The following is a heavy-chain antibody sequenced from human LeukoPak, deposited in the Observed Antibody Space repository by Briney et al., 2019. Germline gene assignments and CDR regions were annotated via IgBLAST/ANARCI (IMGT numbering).Heavy chain of an antibody. CDR2: INHSGST. CDR1: GGSISSSSYF. V-gene: IGHV4-39*01. D-gene: IGHD6-19*01. J-gene: IGHJ5*02. Sequence: SETLSLTCTVSGGSISSSSYFWSWIRQPPGKGLEWIGEINHSGSTNYNPSLKSRVTISVDTSKNQFSLKLSSVTAADTAVYYCARHRRAVADEGDNWFDPWGQGTLVTVSS. CDR3: ARHRRAVADEGDNWFDP.